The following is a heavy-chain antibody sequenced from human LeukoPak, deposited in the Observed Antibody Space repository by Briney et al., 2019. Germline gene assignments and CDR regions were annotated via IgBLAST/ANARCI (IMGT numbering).Heavy chain of an antibody. Sequence: VASVKVSCKASGYTFTGYYMHWVRQAPGQGLEWMGWINPNSGGTNYAQKFQGRVTMTRDTSISTAYMELSRLRSDDTAVYYCARDGSFYYDTSGYFYGFDYWGQGTLVTVSS. CDR3: ARDGSFYYDTSGYFYGFDY. CDR1: GYTFTGYY. J-gene: IGHJ4*02. D-gene: IGHD3-22*01. CDR2: INPNSGGT. V-gene: IGHV1-2*02.